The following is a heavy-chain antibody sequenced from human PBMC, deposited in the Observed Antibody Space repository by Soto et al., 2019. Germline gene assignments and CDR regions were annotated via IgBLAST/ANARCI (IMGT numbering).Heavy chain of an antibody. Sequence: QVQLQQWGAGLLKPSETLSLTCAVYGGFLSESYWTWIRQPPGKGLEWIGEINHVGGTNYNPSLKSRVTMSVETSQNQFSLRLISVTAADTAMYFCVRIRYQLPSSVLWLDPWGQGTPVTVSS. D-gene: IGHD3-16*01. CDR2: INHVGGT. J-gene: IGHJ5*02. V-gene: IGHV4-34*01. CDR1: GGFLSESY. CDR3: VRIRYQLPSSVLWLDP.